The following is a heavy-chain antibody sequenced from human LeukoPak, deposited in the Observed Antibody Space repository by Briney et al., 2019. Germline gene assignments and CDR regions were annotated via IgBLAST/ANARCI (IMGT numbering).Heavy chain of an antibody. CDR2: ISYDGSNK. CDR3: ANDILTGYSVDY. V-gene: IGHV3-30*04. CDR1: GFTFSNYA. D-gene: IGHD3-9*01. J-gene: IGHJ4*02. Sequence: GGSLRLSCAASGFTFSNYAMHWVRQAPGKGLEWLAVISYDGSNKYYADSVKGRFTISRDNSKNTLYLQMNSLRAEDTAVYYCANDILTGYSVDYWGQGTLVTVSS.